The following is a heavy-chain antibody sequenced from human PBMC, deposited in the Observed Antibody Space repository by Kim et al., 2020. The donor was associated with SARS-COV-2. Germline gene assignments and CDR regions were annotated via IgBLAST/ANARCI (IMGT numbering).Heavy chain of an antibody. CDR2: IIPIFGTA. CDR3: ARVWGTRGAFDI. D-gene: IGHD3-16*01. CDR1: GGTFSSYA. J-gene: IGHJ3*02. V-gene: IGHV1-69*13. Sequence: SVKVSCKASGGTFSSYAISWVRQAPGQGLEWMGGIIPIFGTANYAQKFQGRVTITADESTSTAYMELSSLRSEDTAVYYCARVWGTRGAFDIWGQGTMVTVSS.